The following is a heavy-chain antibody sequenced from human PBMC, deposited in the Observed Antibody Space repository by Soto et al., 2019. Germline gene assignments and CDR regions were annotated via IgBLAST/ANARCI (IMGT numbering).Heavy chain of an antibody. CDR2: INHSGST. CDR3: ARGRTVSTYFDY. CDR1: GGSCSGYY. Sequence: LVPLCLTCAVVGGSCSGYYWSWIRQHQGKGLEWIGEINHSGSTNYNPSLKSRVTISVDTSKNQFSMKLSSVFAADTAVYYCARGRTVSTYFDYWGQGTLVTVSS. D-gene: IGHD5-12*01. J-gene: IGHJ4*02. V-gene: IGHV4-34*01.